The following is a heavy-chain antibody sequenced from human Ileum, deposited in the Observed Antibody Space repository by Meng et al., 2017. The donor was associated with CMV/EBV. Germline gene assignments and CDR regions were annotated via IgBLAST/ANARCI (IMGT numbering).Heavy chain of an antibody. V-gene: IGHV4-30-4*01. Sequence: VQSQGPGPGSVEHLQNLALTGTVSCESIGGSHCNWGCSRQTPGKGLGWMGNIRDSRSTYCTTSLQSRVTISVDTSKTQFSLKLSSVTAADTAVYYCARVWGIAVRPLAYWGQGTLVTVSS. CDR3: ARVWGIAVRPLAY. D-gene: IGHD6-6*01. J-gene: IGHJ4*02. CDR1: CESIGGSHCN. CDR2: IRDSRST.